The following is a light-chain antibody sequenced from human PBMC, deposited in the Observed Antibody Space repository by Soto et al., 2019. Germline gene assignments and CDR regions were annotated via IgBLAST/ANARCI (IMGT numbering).Light chain of an antibody. J-gene: IGLJ2*01. CDR1: SSDVGGYNY. CDR3: CSYAGSYPHVV. V-gene: IGLV2-11*01. Sequence: QSALTQPRSVSGSPGQSVTISCTGTSSDVGGYNYVSWYQQLPGKAPKLMIYDVSKRPSGVPDRFSGSKSGNTASLTISGLQAEDEADYYCCSYAGSYPHVVFGGGTKVTVL. CDR2: DVS.